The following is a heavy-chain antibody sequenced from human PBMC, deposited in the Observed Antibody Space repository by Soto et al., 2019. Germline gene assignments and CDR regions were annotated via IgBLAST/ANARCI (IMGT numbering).Heavy chain of an antibody. J-gene: IGHJ6*02. D-gene: IGHD2-15*01. CDR2: INPSGGST. CDR3: ARVSGYCSGGSCYSGFGMDV. V-gene: IGHV1-46*01. Sequence: ASVKVSCKASGYTFTSYYMHWVRQAPGQGLEWMGIINPSGGSTSYAQKFQGRVTMTRDTSTSTVHMELSSLRSEDTAVYYCARVSGYCSGGSCYSGFGMDVWGQGTTVTVSS. CDR1: GYTFTSYY.